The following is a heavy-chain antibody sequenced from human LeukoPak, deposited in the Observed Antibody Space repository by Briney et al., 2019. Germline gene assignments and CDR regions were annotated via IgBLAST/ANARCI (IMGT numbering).Heavy chain of an antibody. D-gene: IGHD1-26*01. Sequence: PGGSLRLSCAASGFSFSSYSMNWVRQAPGRGLEWVSSISSNSKYTYFADSVKGRFTISRDNAKNSLYLQMNSLRAEDTAVYYCVRVDGSYDYWGQGTLVTVSS. CDR2: ISSNSKYT. V-gene: IGHV3-21*01. CDR1: GFSFSSYS. J-gene: IGHJ4*02. CDR3: VRVDGSYDY.